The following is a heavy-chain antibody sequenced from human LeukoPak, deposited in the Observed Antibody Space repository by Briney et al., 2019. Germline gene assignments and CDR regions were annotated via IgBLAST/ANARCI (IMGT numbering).Heavy chain of an antibody. CDR1: GFIVSSDY. CDR3: ASVLTGYYDYFDY. J-gene: IGHJ4*02. D-gene: IGHD3-9*01. Sequence: GGSLRLSCAASGFIVSSDYMSWVRQAPGKGLEWVSVIYSGGSTYYADSVKGRFTISRDNSKNTLYLQMNSLRAEDTAVYYCASVLTGYYDYFDYWGQGTLVTVSS. CDR2: IYSGGST. V-gene: IGHV3-53*01.